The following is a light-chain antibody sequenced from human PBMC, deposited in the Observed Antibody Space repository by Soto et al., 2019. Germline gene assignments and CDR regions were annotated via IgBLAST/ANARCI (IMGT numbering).Light chain of an antibody. J-gene: IGKJ2*01. Sequence: DIQMTQSPSTLSASVGDRVTITCRAGQGVSDWLAWDQQKPGKAPQLLISKASTLDSGVPSRFSGSVSGTEFTLTISSLQSDDFATYFCHQYDKYPFTFGQGTKLELK. CDR1: QGVSDW. V-gene: IGKV1-5*03. CDR2: KAS. CDR3: HQYDKYPFT.